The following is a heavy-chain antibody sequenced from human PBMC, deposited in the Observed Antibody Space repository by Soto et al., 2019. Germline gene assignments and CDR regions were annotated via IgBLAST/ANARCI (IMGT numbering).Heavy chain of an antibody. V-gene: IGHV4-39*01. CDR2: IYYSGYT. CDR3: ARHNGPLYVGYYYDMDV. Sequence: QLQLQESGPGLVKPSETLSLTCTVSGGSISSSSYYWGWIRQPPGKGLEWIGSIYYSGYTYYNPSLKCRVTISVDTSKNLFSLKLSSVTAADTAVYYCARHNGPLYVGYYYDMDVWGQGTTVTVSS. CDR1: GGSISSSSYY. D-gene: IGHD3-16*01. J-gene: IGHJ6*02.